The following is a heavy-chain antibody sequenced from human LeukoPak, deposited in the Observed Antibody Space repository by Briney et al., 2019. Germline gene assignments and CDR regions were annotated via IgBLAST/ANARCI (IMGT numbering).Heavy chain of an antibody. Sequence: SETLSLTCTVSGGSISSYYWSWIRQPPGKGLEWIGYIYYSGSTNYNPSLKSRVTISVDTSKNQFSLKLSSVTAADTAVYYCARDRRPPSGYYGMDVWGQGTTVTVSS. CDR1: GGSISSYY. CDR3: ARDRRPPSGYYGMDV. D-gene: IGHD6-6*01. J-gene: IGHJ6*02. V-gene: IGHV4-59*12. CDR2: IYYSGST.